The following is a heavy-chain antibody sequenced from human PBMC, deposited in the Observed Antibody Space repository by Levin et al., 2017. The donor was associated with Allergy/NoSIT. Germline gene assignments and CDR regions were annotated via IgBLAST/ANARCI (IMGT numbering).Heavy chain of an antibody. D-gene: IGHD2-2*01. V-gene: IGHV4-30-4*01. Sequence: SETLSLTCTVSGGSISSGDYYWSWIRQSPGKGLEWIGYIYYSGSTYYNSSLKSRITISVDTSKNQFSLKLNSVTAADTAVYYCARAPSSIWFDPWGQGTLVTVSS. CDR2: IYYSGST. CDR3: ARAPSSIWFDP. CDR1: GGSISSGDYY. J-gene: IGHJ5*02.